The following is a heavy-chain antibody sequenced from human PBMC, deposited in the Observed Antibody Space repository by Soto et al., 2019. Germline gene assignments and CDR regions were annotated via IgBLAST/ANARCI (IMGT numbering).Heavy chain of an antibody. V-gene: IGHV2-5*02. CDR2: IYWDDDK. J-gene: IGHJ4*02. CDR1: GFSLSTRGVG. CDR3: AHRPLPYSHYFAY. D-gene: IGHD4-4*01. Sequence: QITLKESGPMLVKPTETLTLTCTFSGFSLSTRGVGVGWIRQPPGKALEWLALIYWDDDKRYSPSLESRVTITKHTSKNQVVITLTNWVPVDTATYYCAHRPLPYSHYFAYWGQGALVTVSS.